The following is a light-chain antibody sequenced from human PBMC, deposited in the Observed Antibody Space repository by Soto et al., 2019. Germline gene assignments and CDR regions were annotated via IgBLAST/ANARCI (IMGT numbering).Light chain of an antibody. V-gene: IGKV3-20*01. CDR1: QSVSSNY. J-gene: IGKJ2*01. Sequence: EIVLTQSPGTLSLSPGERATLSCRASQSVSSNYLAWYQQKPGQAPRLLIYGASTRATGIPERFSGSASGTDFSLTISRLEPEDFAVYYCQQFSTSPIMYTFGQWTKLEIK. CDR3: QQFSTSPIMYT. CDR2: GAS.